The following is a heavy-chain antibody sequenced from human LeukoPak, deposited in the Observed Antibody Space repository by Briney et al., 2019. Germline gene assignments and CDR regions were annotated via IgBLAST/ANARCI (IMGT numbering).Heavy chain of an antibody. CDR3: ARSSCGGDGYSSPLDAFDI. V-gene: IGHV1-69*05. Sequence: GASVKDSCQATGGTFSSYAISWVRQPTGQGLEWMGRINPIFGTANKAQKFQGGVTIPTYESTSTAYMELISLRSEDTAVCYCARSSCGGDGYSSPLDAFDIWGQGTMVTVSS. CDR2: INPIFGTA. CDR1: GGTFSSYA. D-gene: IGHD2-21*02. J-gene: IGHJ3*02.